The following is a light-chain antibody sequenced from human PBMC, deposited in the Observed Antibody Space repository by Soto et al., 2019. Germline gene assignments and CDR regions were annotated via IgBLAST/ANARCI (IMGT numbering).Light chain of an antibody. J-gene: IGLJ2*01. CDR1: SSNIGSNY. CDR3: AAWDNSLSGVV. CDR2: RNN. V-gene: IGLV1-47*01. Sequence: QSVLTQPPSASGTPGQRVTISCSGSSSNIGSNYVYWYQQLPGTAPKLLIYRNNQRPSGVPHRISGSKSGTSASLAISGLRSEDEADYYCAAWDNSLSGVVFGGGTKVTVL.